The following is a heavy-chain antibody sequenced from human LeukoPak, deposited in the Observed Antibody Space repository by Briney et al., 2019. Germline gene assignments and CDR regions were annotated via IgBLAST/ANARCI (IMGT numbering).Heavy chain of an antibody. CDR1: GGTFSSYT. J-gene: IGHJ4*02. Sequence: SVKVSCKASGGTFSSYTISWVRQAPGQGLEWMGRIIPILGIANYAQKFQGRVTITADKSTSTAYMELSSLRSEDTAVYYCAREVAEDYGDHENYFDYWGQGTLVTVSS. CDR2: IIPILGIA. V-gene: IGHV1-69*04. D-gene: IGHD4-17*01. CDR3: AREVAEDYGDHENYFDY.